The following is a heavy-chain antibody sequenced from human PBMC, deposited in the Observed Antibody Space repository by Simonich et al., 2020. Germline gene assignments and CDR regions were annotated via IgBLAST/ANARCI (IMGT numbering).Heavy chain of an antibody. CDR3: ARASRGTWWYYYFDY. D-gene: IGHD2-15*01. CDR1: GYTFTSYG. J-gene: IGHJ4*02. CDR2: LRAYNGNT. V-gene: IGHV1-18*01. Sequence: QVQLVQSGAEVKKPGASVKVSCKASGYTFTSYGISWVRQAPGQGLEWMGWLRAYNGNTNNAQKLQGRVTMTTDPSTSTAYMELRSLRSDDTAVYYCARASRGTWWYYYFDYWGQGTLVTVSS.